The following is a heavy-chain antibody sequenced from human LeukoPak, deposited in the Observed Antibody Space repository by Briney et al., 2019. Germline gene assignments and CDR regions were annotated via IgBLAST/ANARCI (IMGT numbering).Heavy chain of an antibody. CDR1: GFTLSSYW. CDR3: ARVTASWHPYIDY. V-gene: IGHV3-74*01. CDR2: INSDGSIT. Sequence: GGSLRLSCAASGFTLSSYWMHWFRQAPGAGLVWVSRINSDGSITTYADSVEDRFTISRDNAKNTLYLQMNSLRVEDTAVYYCARVTASWHPYIDYWGQGTLVTVSS. J-gene: IGHJ4*02. D-gene: IGHD2-2*01.